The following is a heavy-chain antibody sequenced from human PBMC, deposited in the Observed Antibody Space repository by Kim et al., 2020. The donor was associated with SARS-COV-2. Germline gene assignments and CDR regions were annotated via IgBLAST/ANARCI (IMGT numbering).Heavy chain of an antibody. J-gene: IGHJ4*02. Sequence: SETLSLTCAVSGGSISSNNWWSWVRQPPGKGLEWMGEIHHSGSTKYTPPHESRVTVSLDKSKNHFSLNLSSVTAADTAVYYCARDSWPHFDSWGQGTLVTVSS. V-gene: IGHV4-4*02. CDR1: GGSISSNNW. CDR2: IHHSGST. CDR3: ARDSWPHFDS.